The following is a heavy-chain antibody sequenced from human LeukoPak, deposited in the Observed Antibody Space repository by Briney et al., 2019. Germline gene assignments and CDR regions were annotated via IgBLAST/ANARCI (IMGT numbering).Heavy chain of an antibody. D-gene: IGHD5/OR15-5a*01. Sequence: PSETLSLTCTVSGGSISSGSYYWSWIRQPAGKGLEWIGYIYYSGSTNYNPSLKSRVTISVDTSKNQFSLKLSSVTAADTAVYYCARVVSSIYYYMDVWGKGTSVTVSS. V-gene: IGHV4-61*10. J-gene: IGHJ6*03. CDR1: GGSISSGSYY. CDR2: IYYSGST. CDR3: ARVVSSIYYYMDV.